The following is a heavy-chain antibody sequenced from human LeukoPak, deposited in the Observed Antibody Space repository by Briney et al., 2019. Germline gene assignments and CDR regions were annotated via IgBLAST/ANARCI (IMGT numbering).Heavy chain of an antibody. V-gene: IGHV1-8*01. D-gene: IGHD2-15*01. CDR3: ARGNRYCNGGSCYEAFDY. Sequence: GASVKVSCKASGYTFTSYDINWVRQATGQGLEWMGWVNPNSANTGYAQKFQGRITMTRNTSISTVYMELSSLISEDTAVYYCARGNRYCNGGSCYEAFDYWGQGTLVTVSS. CDR1: GYTFTSYD. CDR2: VNPNSANT. J-gene: IGHJ4*02.